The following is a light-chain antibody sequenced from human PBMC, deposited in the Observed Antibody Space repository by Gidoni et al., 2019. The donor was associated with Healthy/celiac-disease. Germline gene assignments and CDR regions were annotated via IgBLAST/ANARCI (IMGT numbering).Light chain of an antibody. J-gene: IGKJ5*01. V-gene: IGKV3-11*01. Sequence: EIVLTQSPATLSLSPGERATLSCRASQSVSSYLAWYQQKPGQAPRLLIYDASNRATGIPARCSGSGSGTDFTLTISSLEPEDFAVYYCQQRSNWPPITFXQXTRLEIK. CDR3: QQRSNWPPIT. CDR1: QSVSSY. CDR2: DAS.